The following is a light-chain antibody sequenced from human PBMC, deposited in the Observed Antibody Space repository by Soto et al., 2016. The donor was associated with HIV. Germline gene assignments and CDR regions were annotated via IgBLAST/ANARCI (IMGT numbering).Light chain of an antibody. CDR2: DDS. J-gene: IGLJ1*01. CDR1: SLRTYY. V-gene: IGLV3-21*02. Sequence: SSELTQDPAVSVALGQTVRITCQGDSLRTYYATWYQQKPGQAPVLVVYDDSDRPSGIPERFSGSNSGNTATLTISRVEAGDEADYYCQVWDSSSDHLYVFGTGTKVTVL. CDR3: QVWDSSSDHLYV.